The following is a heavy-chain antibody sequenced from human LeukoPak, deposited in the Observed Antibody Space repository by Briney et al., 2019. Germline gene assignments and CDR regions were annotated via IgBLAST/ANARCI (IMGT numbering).Heavy chain of an antibody. D-gene: IGHD6-13*01. Sequence: ASVKVSCKASGYTFTGYYIHWVRQAPGQGLEWMGWINPNSGGTNYAQKFQGRVTMTRDTSISTAYMELSRLRSDDTAVYYCAREGIAAAGTGYWGQGTLVTVSS. CDR2: INPNSGGT. J-gene: IGHJ4*02. V-gene: IGHV1-2*02. CDR3: AREGIAAAGTGY. CDR1: GYTFTGYY.